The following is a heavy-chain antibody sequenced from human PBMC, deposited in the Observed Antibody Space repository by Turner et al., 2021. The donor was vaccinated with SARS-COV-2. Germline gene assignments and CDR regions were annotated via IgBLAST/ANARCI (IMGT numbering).Heavy chain of an antibody. J-gene: IGHJ4*02. Sequence: QVQLPESGPGLVKPSETLSLTSTVSGSSVSSGSYHGSWVRQPPGKGLEWIGYFYHSWGTNYNPSLKGRVTISMDTSKNQFSLKLSSVTAADTAVYYCATYIAGAGGTGYWGQGTLVTVSS. D-gene: IGHD6-13*01. CDR1: GSSVSSGSYH. V-gene: IGHV4-61*01. CDR3: ATYIAGAGGTGY. CDR2: FYHSWGT.